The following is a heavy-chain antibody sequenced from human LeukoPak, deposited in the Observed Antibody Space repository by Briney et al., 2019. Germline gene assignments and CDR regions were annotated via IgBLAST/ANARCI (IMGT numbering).Heavy chain of an antibody. V-gene: IGHV3-33*01. CDR1: GFTFRSYG. D-gene: IGHD3-3*01. Sequence: PGRSLRLSCAASGFTFRSYGMHWVRQAPGKGLQWVAVIWYDGSNKYYADSVKGRFTISRDNSKNTLSLKMNSLRAEDTAVYYCARELPPLEKYYFDYWGQGTLVTVSS. J-gene: IGHJ4*02. CDR2: IWYDGSNK. CDR3: ARELPPLEKYYFDY.